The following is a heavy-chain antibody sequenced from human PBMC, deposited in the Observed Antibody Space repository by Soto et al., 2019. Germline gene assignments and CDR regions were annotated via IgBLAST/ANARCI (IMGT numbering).Heavy chain of an antibody. CDR1: GFTFSSYA. J-gene: IGHJ3*02. CDR3: AKDTLYCSGGSCDWSRVGAFDI. Sequence: EVQLLESGGGLVQPGGSLRLSCAASGFTFSSYAMSWVRQAPGKGLEWVSAISGSGGSTYYADSVKGRFTISRDNSKNTLYLPMNSLRAEDTAVYYCAKDTLYCSGGSCDWSRVGAFDIWGQGTMVTVSS. D-gene: IGHD2-15*01. CDR2: ISGSGGST. V-gene: IGHV3-23*01.